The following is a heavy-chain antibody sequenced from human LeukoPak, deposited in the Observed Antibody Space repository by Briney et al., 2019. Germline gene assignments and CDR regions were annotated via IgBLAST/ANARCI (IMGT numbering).Heavy chain of an antibody. V-gene: IGHV3-74*01. Sequence: GGSLRLSCAASEFTFSTYLMHWVRQAPGKGLVWVTNISPNGEITYYADSVKGRFTISRDSAKSTLYLEMNSLRAEDTAVYYCVRGTSDWKGVDYWGQGTPVNVSS. CDR1: EFTFSTYL. J-gene: IGHJ4*02. D-gene: IGHD6-19*01. CDR2: ISPNGEIT. CDR3: VRGTSDWKGVDY.